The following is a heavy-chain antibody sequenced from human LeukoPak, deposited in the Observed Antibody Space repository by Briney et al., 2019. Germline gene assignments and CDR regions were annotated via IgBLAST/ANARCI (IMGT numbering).Heavy chain of an antibody. D-gene: IGHD2-21*01. CDR3: ARVFDSPDY. V-gene: IGHV4-34*01. CDR1: GGSFSGYY. Sequence: SETLSLTCAVYGGSFSGYYWSWIRQPPGKGLEWIGEINHSGSTNYNPSLKSRVTISVDTSKNQFSLKLSSVTAADTAVYYCARVFDSPDYWGQGTLVTVSS. J-gene: IGHJ4*02. CDR2: INHSGST.